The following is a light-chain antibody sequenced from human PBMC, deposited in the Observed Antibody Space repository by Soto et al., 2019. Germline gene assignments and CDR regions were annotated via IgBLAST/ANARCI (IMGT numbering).Light chain of an antibody. Sequence: DIQMTQSPSSLSANVGDRVTITCRANQSIKNYLNWYQQKPGKAPKLLIYAASSLQSVVPSRFSGSGSGTDFTLTISSLQPEDFATYYCQQSYSTLWTFGQGTKVDIK. V-gene: IGKV1-39*01. CDR2: AAS. CDR3: QQSYSTLWT. CDR1: QSIKNY. J-gene: IGKJ1*01.